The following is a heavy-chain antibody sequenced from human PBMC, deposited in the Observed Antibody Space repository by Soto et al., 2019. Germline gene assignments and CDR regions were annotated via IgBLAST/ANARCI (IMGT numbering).Heavy chain of an antibody. CDR1: GGSFSGYY. Sequence: SETLSLTCAVYGGSFSGYYWSWIRQPPGKGLEWIGEINHSGSTNYNPSLKSRVTISVDTSKNQFSLKLSSVTAADTAVYYCARVITIFGVVYAKGNWFDPWGQGTLVTVYS. D-gene: IGHD3-3*01. V-gene: IGHV4-34*01. CDR3: ARVITIFGVVYAKGNWFDP. J-gene: IGHJ5*02. CDR2: INHSGST.